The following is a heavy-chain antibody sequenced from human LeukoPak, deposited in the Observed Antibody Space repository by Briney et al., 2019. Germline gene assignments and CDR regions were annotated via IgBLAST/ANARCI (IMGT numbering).Heavy chain of an antibody. CDR2: ISYDGSNK. V-gene: IGHV3-30-3*01. J-gene: IGHJ6*02. CDR1: GFTCSSYA. Sequence: GGSLRLSCAASGFTCSSYAMHWVRQAPGKGLEWVAVISYDGSNKYYADSVKGRFTISRDNSKNTLYLQMNSLRAEDTAVYYCAIDRLTNYYYYGMDVWGQGTTVTVSS. D-gene: IGHD2-2*01. CDR3: AIDRLTNYYYYGMDV.